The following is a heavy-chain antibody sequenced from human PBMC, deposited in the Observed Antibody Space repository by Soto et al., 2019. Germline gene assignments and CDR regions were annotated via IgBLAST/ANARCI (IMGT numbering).Heavy chain of an antibody. D-gene: IGHD2-2*01. CDR1: GNTFTNFG. Sequence: QGQLVQSGVEVKKPGASVKVFCTASGNTFTNFGVTWVRQAPGQGLEWMGWISPYTDDPSYAQKFQGRVTMTIDTSTSTAYLDLRSPTSDDTAVYYCARVIPGAEAWFHPWGQGTLVTVSS. J-gene: IGHJ5*02. CDR3: ARVIPGAEAWFHP. CDR2: ISPYTDDP. V-gene: IGHV1-18*01.